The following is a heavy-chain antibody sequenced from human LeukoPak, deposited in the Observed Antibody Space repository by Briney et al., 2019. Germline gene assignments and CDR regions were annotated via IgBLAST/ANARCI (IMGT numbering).Heavy chain of an antibody. CDR3: ARRIAAAGGGNWFDP. CDR2: IYYSGST. J-gene: IGHJ5*02. CDR1: GGSISSYY. D-gene: IGHD6-13*01. Sequence: SETPSLTCTVSGGSISSYYWSWIRQPPGKGLEWIGYIYYSGSTNYNPSLKSRVTISVDTSKNQFSLKLSSVTAADTAVYYCARRIAAAGGGNWFDPWGQGTLVTVSS. V-gene: IGHV4-59*01.